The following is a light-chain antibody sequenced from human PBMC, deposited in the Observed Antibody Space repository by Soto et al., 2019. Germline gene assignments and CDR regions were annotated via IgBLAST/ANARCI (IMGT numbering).Light chain of an antibody. Sequence: QSSLPDPASVFGSRGQSITISCTGTSSDVGGYNFVSWYQQHPGKAPKLMIYEVSSRPSGVSNRFSGSKSGNTASLTISGLQPEDEADYYCSSYTTSSTVVFGTGTKVTVL. J-gene: IGLJ1*01. CDR1: SSDVGGYNF. CDR2: EVS. CDR3: SSYTTSSTVV. V-gene: IGLV2-14*03.